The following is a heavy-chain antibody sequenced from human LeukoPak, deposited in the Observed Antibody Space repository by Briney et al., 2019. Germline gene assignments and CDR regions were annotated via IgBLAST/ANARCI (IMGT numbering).Heavy chain of an antibody. CDR2: MNPNSGNT. V-gene: IGHV1-8*01. D-gene: IGHD3-10*01. CDR1: GYTFTSYD. J-gene: IGHJ4*02. CDR3: ARKFLGSRGYYFDY. Sequence: ASVKVSCKASGYTFTSYDINWVRQATGQGLEWMGWMNPNSGNTGYAQKFQGRVTMTRNTSISTAYMELSSLRSDDTAIYYCARKFLGSRGYYFDYWGQGTLVTVSS.